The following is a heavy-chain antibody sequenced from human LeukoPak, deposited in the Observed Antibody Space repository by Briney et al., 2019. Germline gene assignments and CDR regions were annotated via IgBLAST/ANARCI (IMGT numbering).Heavy chain of an antibody. J-gene: IGHJ2*01. V-gene: IGHV4-39*01. Sequence: SETLSLTRTVSGGSISSSSYYWGWIRQPPGKGLEWIGSIYYSGSTYYNPSLKSRVTISVHTSKNPFSLKLTSLPAAAPALYFFARSPRRWSGYRYFDLWGRGTLVSVSS. CDR3: ARSPRRWSGYRYFDL. CDR2: IYYSGST. D-gene: IGHD3-3*01. CDR1: GGSISSSSYY.